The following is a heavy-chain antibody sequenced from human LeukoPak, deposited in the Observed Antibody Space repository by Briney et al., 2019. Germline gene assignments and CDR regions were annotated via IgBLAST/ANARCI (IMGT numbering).Heavy chain of an antibody. D-gene: IGHD3-22*01. J-gene: IGHJ3*02. V-gene: IGHV4-30-2*01. Sequence: SETLSLTCAVSGGSTSSGGYSWSWIRQPPGKGLEWIGYIYHSGSTYYNPSLKSRVTISVDRSKNQFSLKLGSVTAADTAVYYCASYDSSPRGAFDIWGQGTMVTVSS. CDR2: IYHSGST. CDR1: GGSTSSGGYS. CDR3: ASYDSSPRGAFDI.